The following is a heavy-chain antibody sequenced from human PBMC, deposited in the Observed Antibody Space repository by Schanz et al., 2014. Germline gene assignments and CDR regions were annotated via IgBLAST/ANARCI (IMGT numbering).Heavy chain of an antibody. CDR1: GGPFSGYF. CDR3: ARDSRYYGMDV. Sequence: QLRVQESGAGLLKPSETLSLTCAVYGGPFSGYFWSWIRQPAGKGLEWLGYIHYSGSSYYNPSLKSRVPISVDPSRRRFSLRLSSMTAADTAVYYCARDSRYYGMDVWGQGTTVTVSS. CDR2: IHYSGSS. V-gene: IGHV4-59*12. J-gene: IGHJ6*02.